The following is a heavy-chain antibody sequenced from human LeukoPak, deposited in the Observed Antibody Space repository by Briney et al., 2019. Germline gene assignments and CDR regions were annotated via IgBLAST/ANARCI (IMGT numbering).Heavy chain of an antibody. D-gene: IGHD3-10*01. V-gene: IGHV4-31*03. CDR1: GGSISSGGYY. Sequence: SETLSLTCTVSGGSISSGGYYWSWIRQHPGKGLEWIGYIYYSGSTYYNPSLKSRVTISVDTSKNQFSLKLSSVTAADTAVYYCVRERDLWFGELLEDWGQGTLVTVSS. CDR2: IYYSGST. CDR3: VRERDLWFGELLED. J-gene: IGHJ4*02.